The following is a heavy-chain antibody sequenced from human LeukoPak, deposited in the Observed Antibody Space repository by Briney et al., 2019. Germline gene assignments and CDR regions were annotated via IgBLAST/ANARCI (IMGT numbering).Heavy chain of an antibody. V-gene: IGHV1-46*01. D-gene: IGHD6-19*01. Sequence: ASVKVSCKASGYTFTSYYMHWVRQAPGPGLEWMGIINPSGGSTSYAQKFQGRVTMTRDTSTSTVYMELSSLRSEDTAVYYCARARRGSSGRGWFDPWGQGTLVTVSS. CDR1: GYTFTSYY. CDR2: INPSGGST. CDR3: ARARRGSSGRGWFDP. J-gene: IGHJ5*02.